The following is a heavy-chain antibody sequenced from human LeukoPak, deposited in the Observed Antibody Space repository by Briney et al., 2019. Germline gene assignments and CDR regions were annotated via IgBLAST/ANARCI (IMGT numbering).Heavy chain of an antibody. CDR3: ARGPRVGASTDYYFDY. CDR2: INPNSGGT. J-gene: IGHJ4*02. V-gene: IGHV1-2*02. Sequence: GASVKVSCKASGYTFTGYYMHWVRQAPGQGLEWMGWINPNSGGTNYAQKFQGRVTMTRDTSISTAYMELSRLRSDDTAVYYCARGPRVGASTDYYFDYWGQGTLVTVSS. D-gene: IGHD1-26*01. CDR1: GYTFTGYY.